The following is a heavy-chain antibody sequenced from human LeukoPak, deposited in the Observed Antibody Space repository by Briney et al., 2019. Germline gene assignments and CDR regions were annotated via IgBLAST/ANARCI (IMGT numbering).Heavy chain of an antibody. CDR3: ARHNSGDFWGY. CDR2: MYHGGST. V-gene: IGHV4-39*01. Sequence: SETLSLTCSVSGGSVSSSTYYWGWIRQPPGKGLEWIGSMYHGGSTYYNPSLKSRVTISVDTSKNQFSLKLSSLTAADSAVYHCARHNSGDFWGYWDQGTVVTVSS. D-gene: IGHD4-17*01. J-gene: IGHJ4*02. CDR1: GGSVSSSTYY.